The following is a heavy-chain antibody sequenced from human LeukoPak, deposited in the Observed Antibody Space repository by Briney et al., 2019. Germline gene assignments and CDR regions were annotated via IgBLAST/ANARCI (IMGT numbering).Heavy chain of an antibody. Sequence: PRRSLRLSCAASGFTFSSYAMHWVRQAPGKGLEWVAVISYDGSNKYYADSVKGRFTISRDNSKNTLYLQMNSLRAEDTAVYYCARGAYYDFWSGSVWGQGTLVTVSS. D-gene: IGHD3-3*01. CDR3: ARGAYYDFWSGSV. CDR2: ISYDGSNK. J-gene: IGHJ4*02. V-gene: IGHV3-30-3*01. CDR1: GFTFSSYA.